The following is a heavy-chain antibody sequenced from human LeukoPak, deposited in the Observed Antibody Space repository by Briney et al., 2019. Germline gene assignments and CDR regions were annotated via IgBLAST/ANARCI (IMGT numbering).Heavy chain of an antibody. J-gene: IGHJ4*02. V-gene: IGHV1-2*06. CDR2: INPSTGDS. CDR1: GYTFTEYF. Sequence: ASVKVSCKASGYTFTEYFIYWVRQAPGQGLEWMRRINPSTGDSDFAQKFQDRVSVTRDTSINTAYMELRRLRFDDTAVYYCTRRGDDYWGQGTLVTVSS. D-gene: IGHD2-21*02. CDR3: TRRGDDY.